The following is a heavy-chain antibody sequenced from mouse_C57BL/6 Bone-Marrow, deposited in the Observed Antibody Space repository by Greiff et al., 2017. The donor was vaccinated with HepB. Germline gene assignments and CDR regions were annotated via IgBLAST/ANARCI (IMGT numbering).Heavy chain of an antibody. Sequence: VQLQQSGAELVKPGASVKLSCTASGFNIKDYYMHWVKQRTEQGLEWIGRVDPEDGETKYAPKFQGKATITADKSSKTAYLQLSSLTSEDTAVYYCARYDYYGSFYYAMDYWGQGTSVTVSS. J-gene: IGHJ4*01. V-gene: IGHV14-2*01. D-gene: IGHD1-1*01. CDR1: GFNIKDYY. CDR3: ARYDYYGSFYYAMDY. CDR2: VDPEDGET.